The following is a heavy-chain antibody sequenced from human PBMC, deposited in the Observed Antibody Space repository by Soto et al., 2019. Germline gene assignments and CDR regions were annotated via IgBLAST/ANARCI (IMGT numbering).Heavy chain of an antibody. CDR1: GFTFGSYD. J-gene: IGHJ4*02. CDR2: ISGSGGST. D-gene: IGHD3-10*01. Sequence: EVQLLESGGGLVQPGESLRLSCAASGFTFGSYDLSWVRQAPGKGLEWVSAISGSGGSTYYADSVKGRFTISRDNSRNTLDLKMNSLRVEDTAVYYCAKCRGGGFDYWGQGTLVTVSS. V-gene: IGHV3-23*01. CDR3: AKCRGGGFDY.